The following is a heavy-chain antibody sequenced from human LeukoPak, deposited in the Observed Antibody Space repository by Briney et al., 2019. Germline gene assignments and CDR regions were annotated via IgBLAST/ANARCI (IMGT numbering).Heavy chain of an antibody. CDR2: VNLQGST. Sequence: SSGTLSLTCGVSGGSITSTNYWTWVRQPPGKGLEWIGEVNLQGSTNYNPSLMGRVAISVDMSENHISLQLTSVTAADTAVYYCARDDYGGKLDIWGQGTVVTVSS. V-gene: IGHV4-4*02. CDR3: ARDDYGGKLDI. J-gene: IGHJ3*02. D-gene: IGHD4-23*01. CDR1: GGSITSTNY.